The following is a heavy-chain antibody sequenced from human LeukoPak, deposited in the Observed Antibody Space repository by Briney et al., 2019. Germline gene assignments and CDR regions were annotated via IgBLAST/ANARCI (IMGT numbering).Heavy chain of an antibody. CDR2: ISSSSSYI. J-gene: IGHJ5*02. V-gene: IGHV3-21*01. Sequence: GGSLRLSCAASGFTFSSYSINWVRQAPGKGLEWVSSISSSSSYIYYADSVKGRFTISRDNAKNSLYLQMNSLRAEDTAVYYCAYSSSPRFDPWGQGTLVTVSS. D-gene: IGHD6-13*01. CDR1: GFTFSSYS. CDR3: AYSSSPRFDP.